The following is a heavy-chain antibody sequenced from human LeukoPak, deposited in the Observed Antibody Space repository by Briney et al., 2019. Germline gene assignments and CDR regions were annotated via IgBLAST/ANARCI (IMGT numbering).Heavy chain of an antibody. D-gene: IGHD3-10*01. Sequence: SETLSLTCTVSGGSISSSSYYWSWIRQPPGEGLEWIGYISYSGSTNYNPSLKGRVTISVDTSKNQFSLKLSSVTAADTAVYYCAKLGSSLDVFDIWGQGTMVTVSS. J-gene: IGHJ3*02. CDR3: AKLGSSLDVFDI. V-gene: IGHV4-61*01. CDR2: ISYSGST. CDR1: GGSISSSSYY.